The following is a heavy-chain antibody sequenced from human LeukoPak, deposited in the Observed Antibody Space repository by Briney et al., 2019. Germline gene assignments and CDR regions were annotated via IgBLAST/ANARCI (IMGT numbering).Heavy chain of an antibody. V-gene: IGHV4-4*07. D-gene: IGHD6-19*01. J-gene: IGHJ4*02. CDR3: ARENRDSSGWFYYFDY. CDR2: IYTSGST. CDR1: GGSISSSY. Sequence: PSETLSLTCTVSGGSISSSYWSWIRQPAGTALECFGRIYTSGSTNYNPSLKSRVTMSVDTSKNLFSLKLSSVTAADTAVYYCARENRDSSGWFYYFDYWGQGTLVTVSS.